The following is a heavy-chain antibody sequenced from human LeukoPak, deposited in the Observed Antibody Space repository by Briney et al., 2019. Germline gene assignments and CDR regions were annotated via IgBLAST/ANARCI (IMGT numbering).Heavy chain of an antibody. CDR3: ARERRPRFGYSSSWYQGVMYGMDV. V-gene: IGHV3-21*01. CDR2: ISSSSYI. J-gene: IGHJ6*02. CDR1: GFSFSSEN. Sequence: PGGSLRLSCAASGFSFSSENMNWVRQAPGKGLEWVSSISSSSYIYYADSVKGRFTISRDNAKNSLYLQMNSLRAEDTAVYYCARERRPRFGYSSSWYQGVMYGMDVWGQGTTVTVSS. D-gene: IGHD6-13*01.